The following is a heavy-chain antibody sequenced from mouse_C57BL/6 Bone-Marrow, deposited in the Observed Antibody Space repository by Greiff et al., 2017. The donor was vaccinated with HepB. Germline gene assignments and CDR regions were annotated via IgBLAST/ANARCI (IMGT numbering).Heavy chain of an antibody. Sequence: QVQLQQSGAELVRPGASVKMSCKASGYTFTSYNMHWVKQTPRQGLEWIGAIYPGNGDTSYNQKFKGKATLTVDKSSSTAYMQLSSLTSEDSAVYVGARGYSYDRVGYGDVWGTGTTVTVSS. V-gene: IGHV1-12*01. CDR3: ARGYSYDRVGYGDV. CDR2: IYPGNGDT. J-gene: IGHJ1*03. CDR1: GYTFTSYN. D-gene: IGHD2-12*01.